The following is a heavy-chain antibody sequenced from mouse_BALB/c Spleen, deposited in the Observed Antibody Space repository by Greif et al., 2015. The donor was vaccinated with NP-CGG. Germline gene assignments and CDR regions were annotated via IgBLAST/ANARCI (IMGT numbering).Heavy chain of an antibody. CDR2: IDPANGNT. CDR1: GFNIKDTY. Sequence: EVQLQHSGAELVKPGASVKLSCTASGFNIKDTYMHWVEQRPEQGLGWIGRIDPANGNTKYDPKFQGKATITADTSSNTAYLQLSSLTSEDTAVYYCARWDWYFDVWGAGTTVTVSS. CDR3: ARWDWYFDV. J-gene: IGHJ1*01. V-gene: IGHV14-3*02.